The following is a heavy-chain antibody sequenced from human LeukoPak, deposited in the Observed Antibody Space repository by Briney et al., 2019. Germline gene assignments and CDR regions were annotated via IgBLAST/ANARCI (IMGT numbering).Heavy chain of an antibody. CDR2: ISAYNGNT. CDR1: GYTFSSHG. V-gene: IGHV1-18*01. J-gene: IGHJ4*02. Sequence: ASVKVSCKASGYTFSSHGISWVRQAPGQGLEWMGWISAYNGNTNYAQMLQGRVTMTTDTSTSTAYMELRSLRSDDTAVYYCARDRNGGSSDYWGQGTLVTVSS. CDR3: ARDRNGGSSDY. D-gene: IGHD4-23*01.